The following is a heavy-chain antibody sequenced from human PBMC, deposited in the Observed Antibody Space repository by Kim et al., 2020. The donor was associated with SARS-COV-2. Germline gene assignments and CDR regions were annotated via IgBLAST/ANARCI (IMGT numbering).Heavy chain of an antibody. D-gene: IGHD6-13*01. V-gene: IGHV3-48*04. J-gene: IGHJ5*02. CDR2: ISSSSSTI. Sequence: GGSLRLSCAASGFTFSSYSMNWVRQAPGKGLEWVSYISSSSSTIYYADSVKGRFTISRDNAKNSLYLQMNSLRAEDTAVYYCAGLVLDNWFDPWGQGTLVTVSS. CDR1: GFTFSSYS. CDR3: AGLVLDNWFDP.